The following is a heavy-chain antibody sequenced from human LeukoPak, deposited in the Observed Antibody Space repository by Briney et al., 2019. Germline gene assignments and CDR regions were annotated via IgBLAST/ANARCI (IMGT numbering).Heavy chain of an antibody. CDR1: GFTFSSYE. J-gene: IGHJ6*03. D-gene: IGHD1-26*01. CDR2: ISSSGSSI. Sequence: QPGGSLRLSCTASGFTFSSYEMNWVRQAPGKGLEWVSYISSSGSSIYYADSVKGRFTISRDNAKNSLYLQMNSLRAEDTAVYYCAREEWELLRYYYYYMDVWGKGTTVTVSS. V-gene: IGHV3-48*03. CDR3: AREEWELLRYYYYYMDV.